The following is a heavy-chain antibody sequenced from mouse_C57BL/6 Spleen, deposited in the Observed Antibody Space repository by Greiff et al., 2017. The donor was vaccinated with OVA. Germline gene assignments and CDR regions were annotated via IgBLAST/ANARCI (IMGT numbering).Heavy chain of an antibody. V-gene: IGHV1-47*01. CDR2: FHPYNDDT. D-gene: IGHD2-3*01. J-gene: IGHJ3*01. CDR3: VRKGDGYLGWFAY. CDR1: GYTFTTYP. Sequence: QVHVKQSGAELVKPGASVKMSCKASGYTFTTYPIEWMKQNHGKSLEWIGNFHPYNDDTKYNEKFKGKATLTVEKSSSTVYLELSRLTSDDSAVYYCVRKGDGYLGWFAYWGQGTLVTVSA.